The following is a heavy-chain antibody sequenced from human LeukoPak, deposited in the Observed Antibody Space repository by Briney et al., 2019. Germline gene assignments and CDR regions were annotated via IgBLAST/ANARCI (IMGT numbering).Heavy chain of an antibody. J-gene: IGHJ6*03. Sequence: GGSLRLSCAASGFTFSSYGMHWVRQAPGKGLEWVAVIWYDGSNKYYADSVKGRFTISRDNPKNTLYLQMNSLRAEDTAVYYCAKDLYYGSGSYYMDVWGKGTTVTVSS. D-gene: IGHD3-10*01. CDR1: GFTFSSYG. CDR2: IWYDGSNK. V-gene: IGHV3-33*06. CDR3: AKDLYYGSGSYYMDV.